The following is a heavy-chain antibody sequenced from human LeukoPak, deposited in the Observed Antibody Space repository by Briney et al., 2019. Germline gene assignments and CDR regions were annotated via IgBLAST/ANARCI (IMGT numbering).Heavy chain of an antibody. CDR3: ARHVAVAGEYNWFDP. CDR1: GYSISSGYY. Sequence: PSETLSLTCAVSGYSISSGYYWGWIRQPPGQGLEWIGSIYHSGSTYYNPALKSRVTISVDTSKNQFSLKLSSVTAADTAVYYCARHVAVAGEYNWFDPWGQGTLVTVSS. CDR2: IYHSGST. V-gene: IGHV4-38-2*01. J-gene: IGHJ5*02. D-gene: IGHD6-19*01.